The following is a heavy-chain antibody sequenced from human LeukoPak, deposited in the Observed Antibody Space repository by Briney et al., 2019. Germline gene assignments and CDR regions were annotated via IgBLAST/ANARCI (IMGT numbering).Heavy chain of an antibody. J-gene: IGHJ5*02. D-gene: IGHD6-13*01. V-gene: IGHV4-59*08. CDR3: ARRIAAAGWFDP. CDR1: GGSISSYS. Sequence: SETLSLTCTVSGGSISSYSWSWIRQPPGKGLECIGYIYDSGSTNYNPSLKSRVAISVDKSKNQFSLKLSYVTAADTAVYYCARRIAAAGWFDPWGQGTLVTVSS. CDR2: IYDSGST.